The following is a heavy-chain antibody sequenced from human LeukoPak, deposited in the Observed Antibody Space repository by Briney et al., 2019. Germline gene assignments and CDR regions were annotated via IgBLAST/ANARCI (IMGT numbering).Heavy chain of an antibody. Sequence: SETLSLTCAVYGGSFSGYYWSWIRQPPGKGLEWIGEINHSGGTNYNPSLKSRVTISVDTSKNQFSLKLSSVTAADTAVYYCARVIGYSGYDAFDYWGQGTLVTVSS. CDR1: GGSFSGYY. CDR2: INHSGGT. D-gene: IGHD5-12*01. CDR3: ARVIGYSGYDAFDY. J-gene: IGHJ4*02. V-gene: IGHV4-34*01.